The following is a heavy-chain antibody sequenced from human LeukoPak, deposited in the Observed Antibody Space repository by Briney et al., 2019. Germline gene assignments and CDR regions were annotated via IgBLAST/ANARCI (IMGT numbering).Heavy chain of an antibody. CDR3: ARGVSSSWYYKH. D-gene: IGHD6-13*01. V-gene: IGHV1-69*04. Sequence: SVKVSCKASGGTFSSYAISWVRQAPGQGLEWMGRIIPILGIANYAQKFQGRVTITTDESTSTAYMELSSLRSEDTAVYYCARGVSSSWYYKHWGQGTLVTVSS. J-gene: IGHJ1*01. CDR2: IIPILGIA. CDR1: GGTFSSYA.